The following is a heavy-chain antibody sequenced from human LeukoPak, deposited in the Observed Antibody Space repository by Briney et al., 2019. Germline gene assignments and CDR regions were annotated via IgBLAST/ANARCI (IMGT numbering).Heavy chain of an antibody. V-gene: IGHV4-59*12. CDR2: VYYRGSA. D-gene: IGHD2-2*01. CDR1: GASIHDDH. J-gene: IGHJ1*01. CDR3: GRNFEASSTWYIQY. Sequence: SETLSLTRTVSGASIHDDHFTWIRQPPGRGLEWIGFVYYRGSAKYNPSLESRVTISVDTSKKQISLILKSVTAADTAVYYCGRNFEASSTWYIQYWGQGSLVTVSS.